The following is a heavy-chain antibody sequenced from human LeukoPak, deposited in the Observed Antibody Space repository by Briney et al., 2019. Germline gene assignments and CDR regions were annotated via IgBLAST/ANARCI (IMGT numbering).Heavy chain of an antibody. CDR2: ISAYNGNT. Sequence: ASVKVSCKASGYTFTSYGISWVRQAPGQGLEWMGWISAYNGNTNYAQKLQGRVTMTTDTSTSTAYMELRSLRSDDTAVYYCARDLAPSYYDSSGYPDYWGQGTPVTVSS. J-gene: IGHJ4*02. D-gene: IGHD3-22*01. CDR3: ARDLAPSYYDSSGYPDY. V-gene: IGHV1-18*01. CDR1: GYTFTSYG.